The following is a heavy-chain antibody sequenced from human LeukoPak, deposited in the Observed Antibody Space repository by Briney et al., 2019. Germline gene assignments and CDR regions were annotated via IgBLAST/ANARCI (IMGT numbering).Heavy chain of an antibody. Sequence: GGSLRLSCAASGFTFSSYSMNWVRQAPGKGLEWVSYSRTSTSTISYANSLRGRFTISRDNAKNSLYLQMNSLRAEDTAVYYCARGRLQFNGTPDYWGQGTLVTVSS. J-gene: IGHJ4*02. D-gene: IGHD5-24*01. CDR3: ARGRLQFNGTPDY. CDR2: SRTSTSTI. CDR1: GFTFSSYS. V-gene: IGHV3-48*04.